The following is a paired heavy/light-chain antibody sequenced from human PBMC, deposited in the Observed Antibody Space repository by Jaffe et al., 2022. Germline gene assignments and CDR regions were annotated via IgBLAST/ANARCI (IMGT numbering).Light chain of an antibody. CDR3: LLYCSTRV. CDR2: DTS. Sequence: QAVVTQEPSLTVSPGGTVTLTCGSSTGAVTSGHCPYWLQQKPGQAPRTLIYDTSNKNSWTPARFSGSLVGGKAALTLSGAQPEDEADYYCLLYCSTRVFGGGTKLTVL. CDR1: TGAVTSGHC. J-gene: IGLJ2*01. V-gene: IGLV7-46*01.
Heavy chain of an antibody. J-gene: IGHJ4*02. CDR3: VKGLGYCPRKSCYEDY. D-gene: IGHD2-2*01. V-gene: IGHV3-23*01. CDR2: ISGSGDTT. CDR1: GFSFSDFS. Sequence: EVQLLESGGGMVQPGGSLRLSCAASGFSFTSGFSFSDFSMNWVRQAPGKGLEWVSVISGSGDTTFYADSVRGRFTISRDNSKETLYLQMNSLRADDTAVYYCVKGLGYCPRKSCYEDYWGQGTLVTISS.